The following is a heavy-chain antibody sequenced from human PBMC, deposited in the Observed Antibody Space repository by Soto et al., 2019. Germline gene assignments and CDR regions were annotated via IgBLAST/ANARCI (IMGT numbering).Heavy chain of an antibody. Sequence: ASVKVSCKASGGTLSSYTISWVRQAPGQGLEWMGRIIPILGIANYAQKFQGRVTITADKSTSTAYMELSSLRSEDTAVYYCARARHAFWSGYYDRSYMDVWGKGTTVTVSS. J-gene: IGHJ6*03. CDR1: GGTLSSYT. CDR2: IIPILGIA. V-gene: IGHV1-69*02. D-gene: IGHD3-3*01. CDR3: ARARHAFWSGYYDRSYMDV.